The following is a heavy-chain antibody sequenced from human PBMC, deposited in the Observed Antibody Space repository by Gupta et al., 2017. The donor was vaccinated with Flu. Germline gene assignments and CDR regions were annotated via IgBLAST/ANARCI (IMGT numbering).Heavy chain of an antibody. J-gene: IGHJ3*02. CDR1: GYTFTDFY. CDR2: INPKSGET. Sequence: QVQLVQSGAAVKKPGASVKVSCTASGYTFTDFYMHWVRQAPGQGLEWLGRINPKSGETDYAQALQGRVTVSRDTSINTGYMELSSLKVDDTAVYYCATAASLGRGRHPLLWEDTFDIWGQGTTVTVSS. CDR3: ATAASLGRGRHPLLWEDTFDI. V-gene: IGHV1-2*06. D-gene: IGHD2-2*01.